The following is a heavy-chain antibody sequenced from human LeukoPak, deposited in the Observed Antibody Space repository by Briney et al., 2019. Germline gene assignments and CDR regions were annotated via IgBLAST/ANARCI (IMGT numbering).Heavy chain of an antibody. CDR1: GLTFSNNA. Sequence: GRSQRLPCAASGLTFSNNAMHWVRQAPGKGLEWVAVISHDGITKYYAASVRGRFTISTDNSKNTLYMQMNSLRAEDTAVYYCAREPVPGVPNYFDYWGQGTLVTVSS. CDR2: ISHDGITK. D-gene: IGHD3-3*01. J-gene: IGHJ4*02. CDR3: AREPVPGVPNYFDY. V-gene: IGHV3-30-3*01.